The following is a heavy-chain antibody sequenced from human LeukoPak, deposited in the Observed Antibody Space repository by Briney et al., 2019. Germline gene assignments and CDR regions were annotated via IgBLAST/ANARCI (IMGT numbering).Heavy chain of an antibody. CDR1: GFTFTSYG. Sequence: GGSLRLSCAASGFTFTSYGMHWVRQAPGKGLEWVAFIRYDGSNRNYADSVKGRFTISRDNSRNTLYLQMNSLRAEDTAVYYCAKSITMVRGVPYYYYYYMDVWGKGTTVTISS. CDR3: AKSITMVRGVPYYYYYYMDV. J-gene: IGHJ6*03. V-gene: IGHV3-30*02. CDR2: IRYDGSNR. D-gene: IGHD3-10*01.